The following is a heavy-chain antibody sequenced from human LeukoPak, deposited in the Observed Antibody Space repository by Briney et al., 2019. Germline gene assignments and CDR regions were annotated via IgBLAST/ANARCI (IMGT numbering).Heavy chain of an antibody. CDR3: ARGRRRSWYPGSWFDP. CDR2: INHSGST. Sequence: EPLTLTCGLYGGSFTSYYWSWLRQPPGKGREWVGGINHSGSTNYSPSLESRVTRSVATSTIQFSLKLSSVTAAETAVYYCARGRRRSWYPGSWFDPWGQGTLVTVSS. CDR1: GGSFTSYY. V-gene: IGHV4-34*01. D-gene: IGHD6-13*01. J-gene: IGHJ5*02.